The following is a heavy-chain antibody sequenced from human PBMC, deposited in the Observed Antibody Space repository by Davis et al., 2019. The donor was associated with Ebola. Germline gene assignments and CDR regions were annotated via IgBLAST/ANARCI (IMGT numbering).Heavy chain of an antibody. CDR3: ARAAAWVGATHY. Sequence: GSLRLSCAVYGGSFSDYDWSWIRQPPGKGLEWIGEINHSGSTNYNASLKSRVTISVDTSKNQFSLKLSSVTAADTAVYYCARAAAWVGATHYWGQGTLVTVSS. V-gene: IGHV4-34*01. J-gene: IGHJ4*02. CDR1: GGSFSDYD. CDR2: INHSGST. D-gene: IGHD1-26*01.